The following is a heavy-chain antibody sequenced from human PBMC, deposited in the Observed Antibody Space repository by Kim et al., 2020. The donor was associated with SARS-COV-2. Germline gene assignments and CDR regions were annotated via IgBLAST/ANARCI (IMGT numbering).Heavy chain of an antibody. CDR3: ARDLPRTTTSYYLDS. D-gene: IGHD6-6*01. CDR1: GYSFTYYG. Sequence: ASVKVSCKTSGYSFTYYGISWVRQAPGQGLEWMGWISGYTGNTNYTQKFQGIVTMTADTSTNIAYMELRTLSPDDTAIYYCARDLPRTTTSYYLDSWGQG. J-gene: IGHJ4*02. V-gene: IGHV1-18*01. CDR2: ISGYTGNT.